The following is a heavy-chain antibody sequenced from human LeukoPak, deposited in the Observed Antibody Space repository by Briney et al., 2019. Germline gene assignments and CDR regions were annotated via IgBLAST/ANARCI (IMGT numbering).Heavy chain of an antibody. J-gene: IGHJ4*02. Sequence: SASTYYNPSLKSRVTISVDTSKNQFSLKLSSVTAADTAVYYCARHVITMIVVVITTTYFDYWGQGTLVTVSS. CDR2: SAST. D-gene: IGHD3-22*01. CDR3: ARHVITMIVVVITTTYFDY. V-gene: IGHV4-39*01.